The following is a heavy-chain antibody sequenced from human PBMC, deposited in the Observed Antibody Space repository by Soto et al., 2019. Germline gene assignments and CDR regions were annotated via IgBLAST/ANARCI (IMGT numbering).Heavy chain of an antibody. CDR2: VYHNGNI. CDR3: ARTYCSEGTCYDAFDI. D-gene: IGHD2-15*01. J-gene: IGHJ3*02. V-gene: IGHV4-59*01. CDR1: GGSISSYY. Sequence: QVQLQESGPGLVKPSETLSLTCTVSGGSISSYYWSWIRLPPGKGLEWIGYVYHNGNINYNPSLKSRGTVSVDTSKNQFSLQLSSVTAADTAVYYCARTYCSEGTCYDAFDIWGQGTKVTVSS.